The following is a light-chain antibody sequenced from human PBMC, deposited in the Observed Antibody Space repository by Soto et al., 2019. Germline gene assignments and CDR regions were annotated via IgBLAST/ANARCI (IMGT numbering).Light chain of an antibody. J-gene: IGKJ1*01. CDR2: GAT. CDR3: LQYNNWPRT. V-gene: IGKV3-15*01. CDR1: QGITNN. Sequence: EIVMTQSPSTLSVSPGEGATLSCRASQGITNNLAWYQQKPGQPPSLLIYGATTRATGLPARFSGSGSGTEFTLTISSLQSEDFAVYYCLQYNNWPRTFGQGTKVEIK.